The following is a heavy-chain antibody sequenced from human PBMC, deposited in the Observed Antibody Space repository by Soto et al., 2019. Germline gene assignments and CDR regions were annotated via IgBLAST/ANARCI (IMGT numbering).Heavy chain of an antibody. Sequence: QITLKESGPTLVRPTQTLTLTCTFSGFSLYTAGVGVGWIRQPPGKALEWLALIYWNEDKFYRPSLRSRLTITQDTSRSQVVLTMTNLDPVDTATYYCALRGNCAGDSCYSAWGQGTLVTVSS. J-gene: IGHJ5*02. CDR3: ALRGNCAGDSCYSA. CDR1: GFSLYTAGVG. D-gene: IGHD2-15*01. V-gene: IGHV2-5*01. CDR2: IYWNEDK.